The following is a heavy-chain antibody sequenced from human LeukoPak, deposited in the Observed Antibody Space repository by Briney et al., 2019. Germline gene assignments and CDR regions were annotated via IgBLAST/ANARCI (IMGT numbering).Heavy chain of an antibody. CDR1: GGSISSSSYY. J-gene: IGHJ3*02. V-gene: IGHV4-39*07. Sequence: SETLSLTCTVSGGSISSSSYYWGWIRQPPGKGLEWIGEINHGGSTNYNPSLKSRVIISVDTSKNQISLKLNSVTAADTAVYYCARDRNDYGDPRDAFDIWGQGTMVTVSS. CDR2: INHGGST. CDR3: ARDRNDYGDPRDAFDI. D-gene: IGHD4-17*01.